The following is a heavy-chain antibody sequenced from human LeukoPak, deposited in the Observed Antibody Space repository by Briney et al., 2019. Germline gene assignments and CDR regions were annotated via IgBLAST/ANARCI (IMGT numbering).Heavy chain of an antibody. CDR1: GFTFSSYG. CDR3: AKVQDYYGSGVGFDY. D-gene: IGHD3-10*01. J-gene: IGHJ4*02. CDR2: IRYDGSNK. V-gene: IGHV3-30*02. Sequence: PGGSLRLSCAASGFTFSSYGMHWVRQAPGKGLEWVAFIRYDGSNKYYADSVKGRFTISRDNSKNTLYLQMNSLRAEDTAVYYCAKVQDYYGSGVGFDYWGQGTLVTVSS.